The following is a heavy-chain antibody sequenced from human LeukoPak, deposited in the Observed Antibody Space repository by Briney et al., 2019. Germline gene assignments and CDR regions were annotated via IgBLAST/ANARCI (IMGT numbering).Heavy chain of an antibody. Sequence: GGSLRLSCSAYLRTVSSDYMSWVRQAPGKGLEWVSAIYSGGSTYYADSVKGRFTISRDNSKNTLYLQMNSLRAEDTAVYYCGRVSLNFYGLMDYGMDVWGQATTVTVCS. D-gene: IGHD3-10*01. CDR2: IYSGGST. CDR3: GRVSLNFYGLMDYGMDV. CDR1: LRTVSSDY. J-gene: IGHJ6*02. V-gene: IGHV3-53*01.